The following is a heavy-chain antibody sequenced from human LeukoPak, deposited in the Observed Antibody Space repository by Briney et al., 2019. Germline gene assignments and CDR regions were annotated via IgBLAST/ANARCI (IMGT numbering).Heavy chain of an antibody. D-gene: IGHD1-7*01. CDR3: VRGVGVSRFNYLDP. CDR1: GFTFSSLG. V-gene: IGHV3-33*01. J-gene: IGHJ5*02. CDR2: IWYDASNK. Sequence: GGSLRLSCAASGFTFSSLGMHWVRQAPGKGLEWVAVIWYDASNKYYADSVKGRFTISRDNSKNTLYLHMNSLRDDDTAVYYCVRGVGVSRFNYLDPWGQGTLVIVSS.